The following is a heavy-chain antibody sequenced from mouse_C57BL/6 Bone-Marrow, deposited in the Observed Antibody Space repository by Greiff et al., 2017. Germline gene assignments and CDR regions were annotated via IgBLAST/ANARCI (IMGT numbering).Heavy chain of an antibody. J-gene: IGHJ4*01. Sequence: EVQLQQSVAELVRPGASVKLSCTASGFNIKNTYMHWVKQRPEQGLEWIGRIDPANGNTKYAPKFQGKATITADTSSNTAYLQLSSLTSEDTAIDYCARHYYYGSSGYAMDYWGQGTSVTVSS. CDR2: IDPANGNT. D-gene: IGHD1-1*01. CDR1: GFNIKNTY. V-gene: IGHV14-3*01. CDR3: ARHYYYGSSGYAMDY.